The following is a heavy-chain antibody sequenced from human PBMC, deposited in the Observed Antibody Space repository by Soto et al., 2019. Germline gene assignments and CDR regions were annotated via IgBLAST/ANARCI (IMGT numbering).Heavy chain of an antibody. Sequence: SVKVSCKASGRTFSSYAISWVRQAPGQGLEWMGGIIPIFGTANYAQKFQGRVTITADESTSTAYMELSSLKSEDTAVYYCASPPGSSWYYDAFDIWGHGTMVTVSS. CDR1: GRTFSSYA. V-gene: IGHV1-69*13. CDR3: ASPPGSSWYYDAFDI. CDR2: IIPIFGTA. D-gene: IGHD6-13*01. J-gene: IGHJ3*02.